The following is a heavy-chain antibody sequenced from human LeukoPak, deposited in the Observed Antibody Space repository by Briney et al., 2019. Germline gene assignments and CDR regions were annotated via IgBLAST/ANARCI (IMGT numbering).Heavy chain of an antibody. Sequence: GGSLRLSCAASGFTFSSYAMHWVRQAPGKGLVWVSRINSDGSSTSYADSVKGRFTISRDNAKNTLYLQMNSLRAEDTAVYYCVSGSGYYLDYWGQGTLVTVSS. J-gene: IGHJ4*02. CDR3: VSGSGYYLDY. CDR1: GFTFSSYA. CDR2: INSDGSST. D-gene: IGHD3-22*01. V-gene: IGHV3-74*01.